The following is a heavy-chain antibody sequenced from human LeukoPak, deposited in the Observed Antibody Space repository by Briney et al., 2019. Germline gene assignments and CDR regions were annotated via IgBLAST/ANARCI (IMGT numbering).Heavy chain of an antibody. V-gene: IGHV3-66*02. CDR2: IYTGGST. D-gene: IGHD6-13*01. Sequence: QAGGSLRLSCAASGFTVDSNYMSWVRQAPAKGLEWVSLIYTGGSTYYADYVRGRFTISRDNSKNTLYLQMNSLRPEDTAVYYCARGFGKAAANVFGGYTMDVWGQGTTVTVSS. J-gene: IGHJ6*02. CDR1: GFTVDSNY. CDR3: ARGFGKAAANVFGGYTMDV.